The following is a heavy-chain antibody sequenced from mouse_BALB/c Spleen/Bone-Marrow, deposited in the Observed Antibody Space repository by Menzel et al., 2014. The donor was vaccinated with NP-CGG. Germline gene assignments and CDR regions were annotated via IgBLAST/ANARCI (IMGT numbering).Heavy chain of an antibody. CDR2: IDPENGNT. J-gene: IGHJ4*01. V-gene: IGHV14-1*02. CDR1: GFNIKDYY. Sequence: VQLKESGAEIVRPGALVKLSCKASGFNIKDYYMQWVKQRPEQGLEWIGWIDPENGNTIYDPKFQGKASITADTSSNTAYLQLSSLASEDTAVYYCARGDGYAMDYWGQGTSVTDSS. CDR3: ARGDGYAMDY.